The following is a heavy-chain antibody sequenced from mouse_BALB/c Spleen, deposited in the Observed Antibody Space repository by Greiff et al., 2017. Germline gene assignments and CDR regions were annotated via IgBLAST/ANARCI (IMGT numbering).Heavy chain of an antibody. J-gene: IGHJ3*01. V-gene: IGHV3-6*01. D-gene: IGHD2-4*01. CDR1: GYSITSCYY. CDR3: ASDRGLRLAY. Sequence: LEESGPGLVKPSQSLTLTCSVTGYSITSCYYWYWIRQFPGNKLELMGYISYDGSNNYNPSLKNRISITRDASKNQFYLKLKTVTTEDAASFYCASDRGLRLAYWGEGTLVTVSA. CDR2: ISYDGSN.